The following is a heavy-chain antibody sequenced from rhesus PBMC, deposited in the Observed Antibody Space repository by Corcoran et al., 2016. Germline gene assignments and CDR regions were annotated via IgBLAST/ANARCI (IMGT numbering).Heavy chain of an antibody. CDR3: ARGRDYDISSRYPGGYFDY. D-gene: IGHD3-40*01. Sequence: EVQLVQSGAAVKTPGASVKVSCKVSGSILPALSMPWVRQAPGTGLEWMGGVDPVYGEIIHAEKFQGRVTMTEDTSTDTAYMELSSLRSEDTAVYYCARGRDYDISSRYPGGYFDYWGQGVLVTVSS. V-gene: IGHV1-156*01. J-gene: IGHJ4*01. CDR1: GSILPALS. CDR2: VDPVYGEI.